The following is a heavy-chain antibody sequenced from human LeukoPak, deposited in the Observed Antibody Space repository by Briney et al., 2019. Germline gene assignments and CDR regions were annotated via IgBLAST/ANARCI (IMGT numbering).Heavy chain of an antibody. J-gene: IGHJ5*02. CDR3: AKVVPDQLLWGWFDP. Sequence: PGRSLRLSCAASGFTFSSYGMHWVRQAPGKGLEWVAVISYDGSNKYYADSVKGRFTISRDNSKNTLYLQMNSLRAGDTAVYYCAKVVPDQLLWGWFDPWGQGTLVTVSS. CDR2: ISYDGSNK. V-gene: IGHV3-30*18. CDR1: GFTFSSYG. D-gene: IGHD2-2*01.